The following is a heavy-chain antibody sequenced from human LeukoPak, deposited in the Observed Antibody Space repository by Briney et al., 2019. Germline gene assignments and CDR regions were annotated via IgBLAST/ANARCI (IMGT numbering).Heavy chain of an antibody. V-gene: IGHV4-59*01. D-gene: IGHD4-17*01. J-gene: IGHJ4*02. CDR3: TRRTTVTTLDY. Sequence: SETLSLTCTVSGGSITGYYWSWIRQPPGKGLEWIGYIYSTGSTNYNPSFRGRVTISVDTSKNQFSLNLSSVTAADTAVYYRTRRTTVTTLDYWGQGTLVTVSS. CDR2: IYSTGST. CDR1: GGSITGYY.